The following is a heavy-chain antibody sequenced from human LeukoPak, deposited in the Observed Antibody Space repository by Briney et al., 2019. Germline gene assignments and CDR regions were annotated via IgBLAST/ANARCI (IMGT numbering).Heavy chain of an antibody. D-gene: IGHD3-3*01. CDR2: ISAYNGNT. Sequence: ASVKVSCKASGYTFTSYGISWVRQAPGQGLEWMGWISAYNGNTNYAQKLQGRVTMTTDTSTSTAYMELRSLRSDDTAVYYCARDPTYYDFWSGYYQDRYYYYYMDVWGKGTTVTVSS. V-gene: IGHV1-18*01. J-gene: IGHJ6*03. CDR1: GYTFTSYG. CDR3: ARDPTYYDFWSGYYQDRYYYYYMDV.